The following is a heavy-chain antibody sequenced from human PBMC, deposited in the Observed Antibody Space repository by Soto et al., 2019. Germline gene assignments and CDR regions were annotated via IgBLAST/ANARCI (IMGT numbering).Heavy chain of an antibody. CDR2: ISTSVMTSSGSII. J-gene: IGHJ4*02. Sequence: PGGSLRLSCAASGFTFSSFEMNWVRQAPGKGLEWISYISTSVMTSSGSIIYCADSVKGRFTISRDDAKNSLYLQMISLRAEDTAVYYCARVGNPLDYWGQGTLVTVSS. CDR1: GFTFSSFE. D-gene: IGHD1-1*01. CDR3: ARVGNPLDY. V-gene: IGHV3-48*03.